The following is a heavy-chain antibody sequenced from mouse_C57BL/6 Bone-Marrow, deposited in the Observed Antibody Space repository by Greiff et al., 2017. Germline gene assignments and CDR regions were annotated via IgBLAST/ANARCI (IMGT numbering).Heavy chain of an antibody. J-gene: IGHJ2*01. CDR1: GYTFTSYW. D-gene: IGHD1-1*01. Sequence: VQLQQPGAELVKPGASVKMSCKASGYTFTSYWITWVKQRPGQGLEWIGDIYPGSGSTNYNEKFKSKATLTVDTSSSTAYMQLSSLTSEDSAVYYCARWDYGSSGYHFDYWGQGTTLTVSS. V-gene: IGHV1-55*01. CDR2: IYPGSGST. CDR3: ARWDYGSSGYHFDY.